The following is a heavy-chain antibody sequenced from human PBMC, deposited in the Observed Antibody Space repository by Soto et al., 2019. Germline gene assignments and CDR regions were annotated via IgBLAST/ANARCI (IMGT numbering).Heavy chain of an antibody. CDR3: AKDLVGATGPYYYYYGMDV. V-gene: IGHV3-30*18. Sequence: PGGSLRLSCAASGFTFSSYGMHWVRQAPGKGLEWVAVISYDGSNKYYADSVKGRFTIPRDNSKNTLYLQMNSLRAEDTAVYYCAKDLVGATGPYYYYYGMDVWGQGTTVTVSS. D-gene: IGHD1-26*01. CDR2: ISYDGSNK. J-gene: IGHJ6*02. CDR1: GFTFSSYG.